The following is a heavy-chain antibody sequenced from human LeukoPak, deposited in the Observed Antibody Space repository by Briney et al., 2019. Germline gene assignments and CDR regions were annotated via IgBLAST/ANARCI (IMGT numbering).Heavy chain of an antibody. CDR1: GGSIDNYY. CDR3: ARKTSQKEALYMDV. CDR2: IYYSGNT. J-gene: IGHJ6*03. V-gene: IGHV4-59*01. Sequence: SETLSLTCTVSGGSIDNYYWSWIRQPPGKGLEWIGYIYYSGNTNYNPSLKSRVTISVDTSKNQFSLKLSSVTAADTAVYYCARKTSQKEALYMDVWGKGTTITISS.